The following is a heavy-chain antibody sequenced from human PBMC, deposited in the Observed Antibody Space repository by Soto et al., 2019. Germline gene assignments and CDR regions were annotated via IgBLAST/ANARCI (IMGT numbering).Heavy chain of an antibody. CDR3: AREMGHSNTFDS. V-gene: IGHV4-38-2*02. D-gene: IGHD4-4*01. J-gene: IGHJ4*02. Sequence: QVLLQESGPGLVKPSETLSRTCAVSGFSISSGFYWAWIRQPPGKGLEWIGSVYQTVSASSNPSPQSRVSISVDIAKNHFSLELKSVTAADTGVYYCAREMGHSNTFDSWGRGTLVTFSS. CDR2: VYQTVSA. CDR1: GFSISSGFY.